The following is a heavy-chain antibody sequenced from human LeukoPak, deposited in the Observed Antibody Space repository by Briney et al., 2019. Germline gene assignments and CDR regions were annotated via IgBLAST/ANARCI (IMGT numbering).Heavy chain of an antibody. J-gene: IGHJ4*02. D-gene: IGHD2-21*02. V-gene: IGHV1-2*02. CDR3: ARDSYCGGDCYSSILDY. CDR2: INPNSGGT. Sequence: ASVKVSCKASGCTFTGYYMHWVRQAPGQGLEWMGWINPNSGGTNYAQKFQGRVTMTRDTSISTAYMELSRLRSDDTAVYYCARDSYCGGDCYSSILDYWGQGTLVTVSS. CDR1: GCTFTGYY.